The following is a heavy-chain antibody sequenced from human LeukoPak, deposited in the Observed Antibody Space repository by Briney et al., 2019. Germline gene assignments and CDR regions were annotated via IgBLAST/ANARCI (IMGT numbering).Heavy chain of an antibody. CDR1: GGTFSSYA. CDR3: ARGPRDPSGYFDY. Sequence: ASVKVSCKASGGTFSSYAISWVRQAPGQGLEWMGRIIPIFGTANYAQKFQGRVTITTDESTSTAYMELSSLRSEDTAVYYCARGPRDPSGYFDYWGQGTLVTVSS. D-gene: IGHD6-25*01. CDR2: IIPIFGTA. V-gene: IGHV1-69*05. J-gene: IGHJ4*02.